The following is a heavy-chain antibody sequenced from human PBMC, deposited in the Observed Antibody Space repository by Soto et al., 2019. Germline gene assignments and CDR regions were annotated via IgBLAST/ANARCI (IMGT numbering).Heavy chain of an antibody. CDR3: ARDTEYGVIKLWRPGCLDY. CDR2: ISTNNGNT. Sequence: ASVKVSCKASGYTFTSYDFSWVRQAPGQGLEWMGWISTNNGNTKYAQKFQDRVTMTTDTSSTTAYTELRSLRSDDTAVYYCARDTEYGVIKLWRPGCLDYWGQGTQVTVSS. CDR1: GYTFTSYD. J-gene: IGHJ4*02. D-gene: IGHD3-3*01. V-gene: IGHV1-18*01.